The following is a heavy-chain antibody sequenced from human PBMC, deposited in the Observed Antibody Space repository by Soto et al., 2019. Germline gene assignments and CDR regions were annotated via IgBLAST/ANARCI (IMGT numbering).Heavy chain of an antibody. CDR1: CGSFSGYY. D-gene: IGHD5-18*01. Sequence: QVQLQQWGAGLLKPSEPLSLTCAVYCGSFSGYYCSWIRPPPGKRLERIGEINHSGSTNYNPSLKSRLPISVDTSKNQCSLKLISVTAADTAVYYCARASNRRGNSYVPDYWAQGPLVTVSS. J-gene: IGHJ4*02. V-gene: IGHV4-34*01. CDR3: ARASNRRGNSYVPDY. CDR2: INHSGST.